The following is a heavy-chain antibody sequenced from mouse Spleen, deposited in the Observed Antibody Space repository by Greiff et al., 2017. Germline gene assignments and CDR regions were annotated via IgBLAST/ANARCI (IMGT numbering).Heavy chain of an antibody. J-gene: IGHJ4*01. CDR2: ISSGGSYT. Sequence: EVQLVESGGGLVKPGGSLKLSCAASGFTFSSYAMSWVRQTPEKRLEWVATISSGGSYTYYPDSVKGRFTISRDNAKNTLYLQMSSLRSEDTAMYYCARQDGNPYAMDYWGQGTSVTVSS. CDR3: ARQDGNPYAMDY. CDR1: GFTFSSYA. V-gene: IGHV5-9-3*01. D-gene: IGHD2-1*01.